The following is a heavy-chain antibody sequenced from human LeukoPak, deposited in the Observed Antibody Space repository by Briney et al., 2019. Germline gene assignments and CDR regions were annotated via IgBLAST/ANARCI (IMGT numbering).Heavy chain of an antibody. V-gene: IGHV3-30-3*01. CDR3: ARDLGEWGRVDD. J-gene: IGHJ4*02. CDR2: IFHDGSNK. D-gene: IGHD3-16*01. CDR1: GFTFSTYA. Sequence: GGSLRLSCAASGFTFSTYAMHWVRQTPGKGLDWVAFIFHDGSNKYYADSVKGRFTISRDDSKNTLYLQMDSLRPEDTAIYYCARDLGEWGRVDDWGQGTLVTVSS.